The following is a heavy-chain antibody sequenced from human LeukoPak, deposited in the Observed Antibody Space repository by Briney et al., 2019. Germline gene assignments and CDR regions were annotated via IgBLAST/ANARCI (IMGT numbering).Heavy chain of an antibody. Sequence: GGSLRLSCAASGFTFSSYGMHWVRQAPGKGLEWVAFIRYDGSNKYYADSVKGRFTISRDNSKNTLYLQMNSRRAEDTAVYYCARLRIAVAGTIDYWGQGTLVTVSS. V-gene: IGHV3-30*02. J-gene: IGHJ4*02. CDR2: IRYDGSNK. D-gene: IGHD6-19*01. CDR3: ARLRIAVAGTIDY. CDR1: GFTFSSYG.